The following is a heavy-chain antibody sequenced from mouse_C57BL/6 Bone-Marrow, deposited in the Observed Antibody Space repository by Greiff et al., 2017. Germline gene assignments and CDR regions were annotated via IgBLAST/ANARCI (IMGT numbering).Heavy chain of an antibody. J-gene: IGHJ3*01. CDR2: IDPENGAT. CDR1: GFNIKDDY. D-gene: IGHD6-1*01. CDR3: TTGVPFAY. Sequence: VQLKQSGAELVRPGASVKLSCTASGFNIKDDYMHWVKQRPEQGLEWIGWIDPENGATEYASKFQGKATITADTSSNTAYLQLSSLTSEDTAVYYCTTGVPFAYWGQGTLVTVSA. V-gene: IGHV14-4*01.